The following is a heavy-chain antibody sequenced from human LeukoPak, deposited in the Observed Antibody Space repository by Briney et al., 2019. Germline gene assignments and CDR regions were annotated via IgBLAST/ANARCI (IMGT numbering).Heavy chain of an antibody. J-gene: IGHJ3*02. CDR1: GFTFSTYG. D-gene: IGHD3-10*01. V-gene: IGHV3-30*02. CDR3: TKFGATHFFDI. Sequence: GGSLRLSCAAPGFTFSTYGMHWVRQAPGKGLEWLAFIRYDGSDKKYADSVKCRFTISRDNSKNSLYLQMNSLRPDDTAMYYCTKFGATHFFDIWGQGTMVTVSS. CDR2: IRYDGSDK.